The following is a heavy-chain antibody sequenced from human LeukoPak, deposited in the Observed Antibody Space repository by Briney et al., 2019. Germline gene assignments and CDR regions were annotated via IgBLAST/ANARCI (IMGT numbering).Heavy chain of an antibody. Sequence: SETLPLTCTVSGGSIIGYYWTWIRQPAGKGLEWIGRMNSSGGTNYNPSPYSRVIMSIDTSNTQFSLKMSSVTAADTALYYCAREGQDHYDSSGHRNWFDPWGQGTLVTVSS. CDR1: GGSIIGYY. J-gene: IGHJ5*02. D-gene: IGHD3-22*01. CDR3: AREGQDHYDSSGHRNWFDP. CDR2: MNSSGGT. V-gene: IGHV4-4*07.